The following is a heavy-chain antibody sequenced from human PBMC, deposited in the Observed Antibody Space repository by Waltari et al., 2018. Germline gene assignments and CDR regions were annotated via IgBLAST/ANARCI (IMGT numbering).Heavy chain of an antibody. Sequence: QMQLVQSGPEVKKPGTSVKVSCKASGFTFTSSAVQLVRQARGQRLEWIGWIVVGSGNTNYAQKFQERVTITRDMSTSTAYMELSSLRSEDTAVYYCAALGGVVGATTYFDYWGQGTLVTVSS. V-gene: IGHV1-58*01. J-gene: IGHJ4*02. CDR2: IVVGSGNT. D-gene: IGHD1-26*01. CDR3: AALGGVVGATTYFDY. CDR1: GFTFTSSA.